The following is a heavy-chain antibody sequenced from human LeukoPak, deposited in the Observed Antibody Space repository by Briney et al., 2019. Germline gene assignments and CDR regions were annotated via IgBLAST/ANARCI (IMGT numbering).Heavy chain of an antibody. CDR2: IYTSGST. Sequence: PSETLSLTCTVSGGSISSYYWSWIRQPAGKGPEWIGRIYTSGSTNYNPSLKSRVTMSVDTSKNQFSLKLSSVTAADTAVYYCARDLGSGSYYNIPDWFDPWGQGTLVTVSS. D-gene: IGHD3-10*02. V-gene: IGHV4-4*07. J-gene: IGHJ5*02. CDR3: ARDLGSGSYYNIPDWFDP. CDR1: GGSISSYY.